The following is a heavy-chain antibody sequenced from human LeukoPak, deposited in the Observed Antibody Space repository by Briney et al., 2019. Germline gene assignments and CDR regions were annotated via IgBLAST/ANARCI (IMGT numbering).Heavy chain of an antibody. CDR1: GYTFTSYG. Sequence: ASVKVSCKASGYTFTSYGISWVRQAPGQGLEWMGWISAYNGNTNYAQKLQGRVTMTTDTSTSTAYMELRSLRSDDTAVYYCARDFTYYYDSSGYYGDYWGQGTLVTVSS. CDR3: ARDFTYYYDSSGYYGDY. D-gene: IGHD3-22*01. J-gene: IGHJ4*02. V-gene: IGHV1-18*01. CDR2: ISAYNGNT.